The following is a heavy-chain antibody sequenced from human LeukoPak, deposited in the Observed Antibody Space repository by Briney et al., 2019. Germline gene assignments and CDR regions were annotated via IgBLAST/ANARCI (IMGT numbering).Heavy chain of an antibody. CDR2: INHSGST. Sequence: SETLSLTCAVYGGSFSGYSWSWIHQPPGKGLEWIGEINHSGSTNYNPYLKSRVTISVDTSKNQFSLKLSSVTAADTAVYYCARRKPPRCTNGVCRSTSYNWFDPWGQGTLVTVSS. D-gene: IGHD2-8*01. CDR1: GGSFSGYS. CDR3: ARRKPPRCTNGVCRSTSYNWFDP. J-gene: IGHJ5*02. V-gene: IGHV4-34*01.